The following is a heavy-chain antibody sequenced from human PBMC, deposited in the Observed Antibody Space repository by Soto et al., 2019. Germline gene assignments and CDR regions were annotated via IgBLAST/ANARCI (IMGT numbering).Heavy chain of an antibody. V-gene: IGHV3-7*01. J-gene: IGHJ6*03. CDR1: GFTFSSYW. CDR2: IKQDGSEK. D-gene: IGHD3-3*01. Sequence: GESLKISCAASGFTFSSYWMSWVRQAPGKGLEWVANIKQDGSEKYYVDSVKGRFTISRDNAKNSLYLQMNSLRAEDTAVYYCARVRITIFGVASHAYYYYMDVWGKGTTVTVSS. CDR3: ARVRITIFGVASHAYYYYMDV.